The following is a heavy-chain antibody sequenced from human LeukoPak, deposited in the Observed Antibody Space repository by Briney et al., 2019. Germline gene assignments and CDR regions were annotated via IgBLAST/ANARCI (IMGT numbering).Heavy chain of an antibody. CDR3: PSSSGDYYYYMDV. CDR1: GGSISSYY. Sequence: PSETLSLTCTVSGGSISSYYWSSVRQPPGKGLEWIGYIYYSGSTNYNPSLKSRVTISVDTSKNQFSLKLSSVTAADTAAYYCPSSSGDYYYYMDVWGKGTTVTVSS. J-gene: IGHJ6*03. V-gene: IGHV4-59*01. D-gene: IGHD6-6*01. CDR2: IYYSGST.